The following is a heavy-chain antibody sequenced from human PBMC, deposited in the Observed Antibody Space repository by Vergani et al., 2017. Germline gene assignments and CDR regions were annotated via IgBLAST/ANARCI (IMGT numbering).Heavy chain of an antibody. CDR1: GYTFSNYY. CDR3: ARWDYVIVTGYRY. Sequence: QVQVVQSGAEVKKSGASVKVSCKTSGYTFSNYYMHWVRQAPGQGHEWMGIINPSGGHTNYAQKYQGRVTMTRDTSTITVYMELSSLRSEDTSIYYCARWDYVIVTGYRYWGQGTLVTVSA. V-gene: IGHV1-46*01. CDR2: INPSGGHT. J-gene: IGHJ4*02. D-gene: IGHD3-9*01.